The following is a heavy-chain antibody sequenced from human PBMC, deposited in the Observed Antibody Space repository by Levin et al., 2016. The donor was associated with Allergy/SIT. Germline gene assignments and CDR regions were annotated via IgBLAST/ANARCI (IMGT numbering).Heavy chain of an antibody. CDR1: GFTFSSYS. J-gene: IGHJ6*02. CDR3: VRGGARYISGLTDRRDYYGLDV. D-gene: IGHD6-19*01. CDR2: ISSRMNLI. V-gene: IGHV3-48*01. Sequence: GESLKISCAASGFTFSSYSMNWVRQVPGKGLQWVSYISSRMNLIYYADSVKGRFTISRDNAENSLYLQMNSLRGEDTGVYFCVRGGARYISGLTDRRDYYGLDVWGQGTTVTVSS.